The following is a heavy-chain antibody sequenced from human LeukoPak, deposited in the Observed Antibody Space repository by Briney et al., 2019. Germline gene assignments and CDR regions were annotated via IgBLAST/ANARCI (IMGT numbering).Heavy chain of an antibody. J-gene: IGHJ4*02. CDR1: GGSVSSGRYY. Sequence: SETLSLTCTVSGGSVSSGRYYWAWIRQPPGKGLEWIGYIYDSGSTNYNPSLKSRVTISIDTSKNQFSLKLNSVTAADTAVYYCAKGILVGATGYSFDYWGQGTLVTVSA. CDR3: AKGILVGATGYSFDY. CDR2: IYDSGST. V-gene: IGHV4-61*01. D-gene: IGHD1-26*01.